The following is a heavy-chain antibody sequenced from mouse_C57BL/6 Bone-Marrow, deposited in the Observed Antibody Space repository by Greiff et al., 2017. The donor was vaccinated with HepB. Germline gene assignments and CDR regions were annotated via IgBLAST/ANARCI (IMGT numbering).Heavy chain of an antibody. CDR2: IRNKANGYTT. V-gene: IGHV7-3*01. CDR1: GFTFTDYY. J-gene: IGHJ4*01. Sequence: EVQVVESGGGLVQPGGSLSLSCAASGFTFTDYYMSWVRQPPGKALEWLGFIRNKANGYTTEYSASVKGRFTISRDNSQSILYLQMNALRAEDSATYYCAMGHYYAMDYWGQGTSVTVSS. CDR3: AMGHYYAMDY.